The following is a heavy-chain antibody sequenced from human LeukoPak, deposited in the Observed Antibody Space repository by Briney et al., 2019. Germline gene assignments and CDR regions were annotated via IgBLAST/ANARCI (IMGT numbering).Heavy chain of an antibody. J-gene: IGHJ4*02. Sequence: SETLSLTCAVYGGSFSGYYWSWIRQPPGKGLEWIGEINHSGSTNYNPSLKSRITISVDTSKNQFSLKLSSVTAADTAVYYCARERRDGYRPIDYWGQGTLVTVSS. CDR2: INHSGST. CDR3: ARERRDGYRPIDY. CDR1: GGSFSGYY. D-gene: IGHD5-24*01. V-gene: IGHV4-34*01.